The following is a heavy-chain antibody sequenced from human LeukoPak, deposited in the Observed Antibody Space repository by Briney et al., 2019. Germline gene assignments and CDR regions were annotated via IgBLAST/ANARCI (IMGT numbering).Heavy chain of an antibody. CDR3: ARGATPDY. Sequence: PGGSLRLSCAASGFSFSTFAMNWVRQAPGKGLEWVSVVSGSGSSTDYADSVKGRFTISRDNAKNSPYLQMNSLRDEDTAVYYCARGATPDYWGQGTLVTVSS. J-gene: IGHJ4*02. CDR1: GFSFSTFA. CDR2: VSGSGSST. V-gene: IGHV3-23*01.